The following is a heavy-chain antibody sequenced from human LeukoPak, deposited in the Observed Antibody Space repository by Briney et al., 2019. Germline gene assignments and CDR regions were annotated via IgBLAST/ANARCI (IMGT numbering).Heavy chain of an antibody. CDR3: ARYPGFSEWEPFDY. Sequence: ASVKVSCKASGYTVTGYYMHWVRQAPGQGLEWMGRINPNSGGTNYAQKFQGRVTMTRDASTSTVYMELSSLRSEDTAVYYCARYPGFSEWEPFDYWGQGTLVTVSS. CDR2: INPNSGGT. CDR1: GYTVTGYY. J-gene: IGHJ4*02. D-gene: IGHD1-26*01. V-gene: IGHV1-2*06.